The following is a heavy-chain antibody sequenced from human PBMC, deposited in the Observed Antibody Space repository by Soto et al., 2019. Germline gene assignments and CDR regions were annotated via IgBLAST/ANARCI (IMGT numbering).Heavy chain of an antibody. CDR2: ISSSSSYI. V-gene: IGHV3-21*04. CDR3: ARDGSYSSSSRGYYYYGMDV. D-gene: IGHD6-6*01. CDR1: GFTFSSYS. Sequence: GGSLRLSCAASGFTFSSYSMNWVRQAPGKGLEWVSSISSSSSYIYYADSVKGRFTISRDNAKNSLYLQMNSLRAEDTAVYYCARDGSYSSSSRGYYYYGMDVWGQGTTVTVSS. J-gene: IGHJ6*02.